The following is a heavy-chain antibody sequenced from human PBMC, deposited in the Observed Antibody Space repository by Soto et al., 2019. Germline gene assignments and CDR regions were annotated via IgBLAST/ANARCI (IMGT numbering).Heavy chain of an antibody. Sequence: SETLSLTCTVSGGSISSSSYYWGWIRQPPGKGLEWIGSIYYSGSTYYNPSLKSRVTISVDTSKNQFSLKLGSVTAADTAVYYCARRRWLQFFRLIWSDWGQGTLVTVSS. CDR1: GGSISSSSYY. CDR2: IYYSGST. CDR3: ARRRWLQFFRLIWSD. J-gene: IGHJ4*02. V-gene: IGHV4-39*01. D-gene: IGHD5-12*01.